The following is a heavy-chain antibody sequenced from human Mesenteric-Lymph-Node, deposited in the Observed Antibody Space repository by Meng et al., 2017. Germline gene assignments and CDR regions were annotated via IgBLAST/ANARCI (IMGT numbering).Heavy chain of an antibody. CDR2: ISGSGGST. CDR3: AKGVYGDYRYFDY. V-gene: IGHV3-23*01. CDR1: GFTFSSYA. D-gene: IGHD4-17*01. Sequence: GESLKISCTASGFTFSSYAMSWVRQAPGKGLGWGSAISGSGGSTNYADSVKGRFTISRDNSKNTLYLPMNSLRAEDTTVYYCAKGVYGDYRYFDYWGQGTLVTVSS. J-gene: IGHJ4*02.